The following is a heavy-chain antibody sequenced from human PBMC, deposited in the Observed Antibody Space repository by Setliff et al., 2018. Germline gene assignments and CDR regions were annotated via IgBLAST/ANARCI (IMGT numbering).Heavy chain of an antibody. D-gene: IGHD3-3*01. J-gene: IGHJ3*02. Sequence: SETLSLTCAVSGASINSGHYWGWIRQPPGKGLEWIATIYHRGRKYYNPSLQSRVSESLDTSKNHFSLRLTSMTAADTAVYYCATPGRDDLDSPFEPFDIWGQGTMVTVSS. CDR1: GASINSGHY. CDR3: ATPGRDDLDSPFEPFDI. CDR2: IYHRGRK. V-gene: IGHV4-38-2*01.